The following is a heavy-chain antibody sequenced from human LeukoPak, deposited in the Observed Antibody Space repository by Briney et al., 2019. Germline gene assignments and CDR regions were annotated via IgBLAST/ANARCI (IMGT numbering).Heavy chain of an antibody. CDR1: GGSISSYY. D-gene: IGHD5-12*01. Sequence: SETLSLTCIFSGGSISSYYWSWIRQPAGKGLEWNGRIHTSGSTNYNPSLKSRVTISVDTSKNQFSLKLSSVTAADTAVYYCAGTLYSGYGLGSLGAFDIWGQGTMVTVSS. CDR3: AGTLYSGYGLGSLGAFDI. J-gene: IGHJ3*02. V-gene: IGHV4-4*07. CDR2: IHTSGST.